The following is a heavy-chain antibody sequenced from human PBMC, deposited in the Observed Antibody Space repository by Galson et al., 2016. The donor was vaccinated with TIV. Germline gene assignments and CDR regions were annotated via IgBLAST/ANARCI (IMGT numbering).Heavy chain of an antibody. CDR1: GSSFTSYW. V-gene: IGHV5-51*01. Sequence: QSGAEVKKPGESLKISCKGSGSSFTSYWIGWVRQMPGKGLEWMRIIYPGDSDTRYSPSFQGQVTISADTSISTAYLQWDSLKASDTAMYYCARLSRQWLVYAFDIWGQGTMVTVSS. CDR3: ARLSRQWLVYAFDI. CDR2: IYPGDSDT. J-gene: IGHJ3*02. D-gene: IGHD6-19*01.